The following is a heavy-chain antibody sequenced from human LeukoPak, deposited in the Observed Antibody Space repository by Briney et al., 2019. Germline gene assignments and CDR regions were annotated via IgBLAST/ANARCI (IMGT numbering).Heavy chain of an antibody. D-gene: IGHD3-3*01. V-gene: IGHV3-23*01. J-gene: IGHJ4*02. Sequence: GGSLRLSCAASGFTFSSYAMSWVRQAPGEGLEWVSAISGSGGSTYYADSVKRRFTISRDNSKNTLYLQMNSLRAEDTAVYYCAKAARFGVVNNWGQGTLVTVSS. CDR2: ISGSGGST. CDR1: GFTFSSYA. CDR3: AKAARFGVVNN.